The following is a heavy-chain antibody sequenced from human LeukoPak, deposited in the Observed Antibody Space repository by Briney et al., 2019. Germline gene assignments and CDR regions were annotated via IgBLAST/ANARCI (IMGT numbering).Heavy chain of an antibody. Sequence: GGSLRLSCAASGFSFGDYHMIWIRQPPGKGLEWVSYITFSGRTIHYADSVKGRFTISRDNARSSLYLQMNSLRAEDTAVYYCARLGSSWPNWFDPWGQGTLVTVSS. V-gene: IGHV3-11*01. CDR2: ITFSGRTI. CDR3: ARLGSSWPNWFDP. J-gene: IGHJ5*02. CDR1: GFSFGDYH. D-gene: IGHD6-13*01.